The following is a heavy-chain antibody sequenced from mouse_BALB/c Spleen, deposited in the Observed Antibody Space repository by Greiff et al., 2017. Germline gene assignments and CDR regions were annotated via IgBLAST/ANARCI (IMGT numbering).Heavy chain of an antibody. Sequence: VNLVESGPGLVAPSQSLSITCTVSGFSLTCYGVNWVRQPPGKGLEWLGMIWGDGSTDYNSALKSRLSISKDNSKSQVFLKMNSLQTDDTARYYCARAYYGSSYGYFDVWGAGTTVTVSS. CDR3: ARAYYGSSYGYFDV. CDR1: GFSLTCYG. J-gene: IGHJ1*01. CDR2: IWGDGST. D-gene: IGHD1-1*01. V-gene: IGHV2-6-7*01.